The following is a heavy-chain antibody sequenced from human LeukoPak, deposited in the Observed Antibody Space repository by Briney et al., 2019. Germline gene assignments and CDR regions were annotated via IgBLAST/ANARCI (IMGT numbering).Heavy chain of an antibody. Sequence: KPSETLSLTCAVSGYSISSGYYWGWIRQPPGKGLEWIGNIYHSGSTYYNPSLKSRATISVDTSKNQFSLKLSSVTAADTAVYYCARAVDFWSGYSNGGFDPWGQGTLVTVSS. CDR2: IYHSGST. J-gene: IGHJ5*02. CDR3: ARAVDFWSGYSNGGFDP. V-gene: IGHV4-38-2*01. CDR1: GYSISSGYY. D-gene: IGHD3-3*01.